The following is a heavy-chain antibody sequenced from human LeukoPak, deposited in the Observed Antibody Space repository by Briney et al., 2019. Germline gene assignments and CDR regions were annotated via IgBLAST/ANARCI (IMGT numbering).Heavy chain of an antibody. CDR2: ISSSGITI. D-gene: IGHD3-22*01. V-gene: IGHV3-11*01. CDR3: ARAGSHYDRSGYMSFDY. J-gene: IGHJ4*02. CDR1: GFTFSDYY. Sequence: GGSLRLSCAASGFTFSDYYMSWIRQAPGKGLEWVSYISSSGITIYYADSVKGRFTISRDNAKNSLYLQMNSLRAEDTAVYYCARAGSHYDRSGYMSFDYWGQGTLVTVSS.